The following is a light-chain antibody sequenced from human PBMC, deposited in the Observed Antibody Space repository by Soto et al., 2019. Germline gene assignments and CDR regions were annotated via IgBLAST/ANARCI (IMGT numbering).Light chain of an antibody. V-gene: IGKV3D-20*02. J-gene: IGKJ1*01. Sequence: ELALTQSQGNLSLSPGEMATLSCRASQSVSSSYSAWYQQKPGQAPRLLIYGASTRATGIPDRVRGSVSENDVTLTISSLEPEDFAVYYGQQRSNWPPTFGQGTKVDI. CDR2: GAS. CDR3: QQRSNWPPT. CDR1: QSVSSSY.